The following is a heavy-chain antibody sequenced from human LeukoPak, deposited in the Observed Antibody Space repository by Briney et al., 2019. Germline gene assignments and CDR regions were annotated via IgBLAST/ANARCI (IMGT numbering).Heavy chain of an antibody. CDR1: GYTFTSYD. J-gene: IGHJ4*02. CDR3: ARGPYSSSWYDFGY. V-gene: IGHV1-8*01. D-gene: IGHD6-13*01. CDR2: MNPNSGNT. Sequence: GASVKVSCKASGYTFTSYDINWVRQATGQGLEWMGWMNPNSGNTGYVRKFQGRVTMTRNTSISTAYMELSSLRSEDTAVYYCARGPYSSSWYDFGYWGQGTLVTVSS.